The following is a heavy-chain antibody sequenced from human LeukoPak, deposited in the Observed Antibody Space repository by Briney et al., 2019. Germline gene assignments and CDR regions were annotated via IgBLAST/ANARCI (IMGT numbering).Heavy chain of an antibody. J-gene: IGHJ4*02. Sequence: ASVKVSCKASGYIFTSYAMHWVRQAPGQRLEWMGWINAGNGNTKYSQKFQGRVTIIRDTSASTAYMELSSLRSEDTAVYYCARDLRHHIAVTGTGFDYWGQGTLVTVSS. CDR3: ARDLRHHIAVTGTGFDY. CDR2: INAGNGNT. D-gene: IGHD6-19*01. V-gene: IGHV1-3*01. CDR1: GYIFTSYA.